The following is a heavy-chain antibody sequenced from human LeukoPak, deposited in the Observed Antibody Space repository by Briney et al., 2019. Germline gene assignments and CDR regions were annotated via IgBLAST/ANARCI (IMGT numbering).Heavy chain of an antibody. CDR2: IYYSGST. V-gene: IGHV4-59*01. D-gene: IGHD3-22*01. J-gene: IGHJ4*02. Sequence: SETLSLTCTVSGGSISSCYWSWIRQPPGKGLEWIGYIYYSGSTNYNPSLKSRVTISVDTSKNQFSLKLSSVTAADTAVYYCARDSRRGYDSSGYDYWGQGTLVTVSS. CDR1: GGSISSCY. CDR3: ARDSRRGYDSSGYDY.